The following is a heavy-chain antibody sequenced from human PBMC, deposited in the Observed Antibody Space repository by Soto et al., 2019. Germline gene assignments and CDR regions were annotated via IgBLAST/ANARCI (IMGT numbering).Heavy chain of an antibody. D-gene: IGHD6-6*01. Sequence: ASVKVSCKASGFSFAGYYIHWLRQAAGQGLEWMGWINAHSGGTEYAQKFQGRVTLTRDTSIATAYLTLTSLTSDDTALYYCAYDLTRQLAYWLHSWGQGTQVTVSA. CDR2: INAHSGGT. CDR3: AYDLTRQLAYWLHS. J-gene: IGHJ5*01. V-gene: IGHV1-2*02. CDR1: GFSFAGYY.